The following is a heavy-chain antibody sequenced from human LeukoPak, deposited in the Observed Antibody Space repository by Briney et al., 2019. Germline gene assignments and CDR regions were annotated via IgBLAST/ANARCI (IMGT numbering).Heavy chain of an antibody. Sequence: GASVKVSCKASGYTFTSSDINWVRQATGQGLEWMGWMNPNSGNTGYAQKFQGRVTMTRDISTSTDYMELTNLRSEDTATYYCARLSKAYNWDEYYYYYFLNGWGKGTTVIVSS. V-gene: IGHV1-8*01. CDR2: MNPNSGNT. J-gene: IGHJ6*03. CDR1: GYTFTSSD. D-gene: IGHD1-1*01. CDR3: ARLSKAYNWDEYYYYYFLNG.